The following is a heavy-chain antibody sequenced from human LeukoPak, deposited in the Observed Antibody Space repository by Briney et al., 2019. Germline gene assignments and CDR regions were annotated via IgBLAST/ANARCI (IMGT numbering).Heavy chain of an antibody. Sequence: PGGSLRLSCAASGFTFSSYGMYWVRQAPGKGLEWVAFIRNDGSNKYYVDSVKGRFTISRDNSKNTLYLQMNSLRAEDTAVYYCARDPINYYDSSGYYDYWGQGTLVTVSS. CDR1: GFTFSSYG. CDR3: ARDPINYYDSSGYYDY. CDR2: IRNDGSNK. J-gene: IGHJ4*02. D-gene: IGHD3-22*01. V-gene: IGHV3-30*02.